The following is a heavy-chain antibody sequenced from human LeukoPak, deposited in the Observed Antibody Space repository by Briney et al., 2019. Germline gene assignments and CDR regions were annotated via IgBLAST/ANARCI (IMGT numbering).Heavy chain of an antibody. Sequence: GGSLRLSCAASGFTFSSYGMHWVRQAPGKGLEWVAFIRYDGSSKYYADSVKGRFTISRDNSKNTLYLQMNSLRAEDTAVYYCAKNKYSAAQGGYYYMDVWGKGTTVTVSS. CDR3: AKNKYSAAQGGYYYMDV. CDR2: IRYDGSSK. V-gene: IGHV3-30*02. J-gene: IGHJ6*03. CDR1: GFTFSSYG. D-gene: IGHD6-13*01.